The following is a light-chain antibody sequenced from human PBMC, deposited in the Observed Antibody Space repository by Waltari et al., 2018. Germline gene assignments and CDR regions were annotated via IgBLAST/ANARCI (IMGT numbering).Light chain of an antibody. CDR1: RSVLYSSNNNNY. CDR3: HQYYDTPQT. V-gene: IGKV4-1*01. J-gene: IGKJ1*01. Sequence: DIVMTQSPDSLALSLGERATINCKSSRSVLYSSNNNNYLAWYHQKPRQPPKLLISWASTLESGVPDRFSGSGSGTDFTLTISSLQAEDVAVYYCHQYYDTPQTFGQGTKVEIK. CDR2: WAS.